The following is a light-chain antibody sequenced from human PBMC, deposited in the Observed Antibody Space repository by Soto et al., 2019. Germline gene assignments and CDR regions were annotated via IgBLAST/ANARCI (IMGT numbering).Light chain of an antibody. CDR3: QQVNVYPST. Sequence: DIQMTQSPSTLSASVGDRLTITCRASQSISSWLAWYQQRPGKAPKLLIFDASSLHSGVPSRFSGGGSGTDFTLTISSLQPEDFATYYCQQVNVYPSTFGGGTKVDIK. CDR1: QSISSW. CDR2: DAS. J-gene: IGKJ4*01. V-gene: IGKV1-5*01.